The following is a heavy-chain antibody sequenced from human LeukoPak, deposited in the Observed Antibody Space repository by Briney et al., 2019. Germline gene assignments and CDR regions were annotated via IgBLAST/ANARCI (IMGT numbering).Heavy chain of an antibody. CDR3: AREGLDGSGSYMGPNWFDP. Sequence: PGGSLRLSCAASGFTFSSYGMHWVRQAPGKGLEWVAVIWYDGSNKYYADSVKGRFTISRDNSKNTLHLQMNSLRAEDTAVYYCAREGLDGSGSYMGPNWFDPWGQGTLVTVSS. V-gene: IGHV3-33*01. D-gene: IGHD3-10*01. J-gene: IGHJ5*02. CDR1: GFTFSSYG. CDR2: IWYDGSNK.